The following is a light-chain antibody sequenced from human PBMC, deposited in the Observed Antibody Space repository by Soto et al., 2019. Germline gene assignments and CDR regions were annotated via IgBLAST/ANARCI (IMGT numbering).Light chain of an antibody. J-gene: IGKJ2*01. V-gene: IGKV3-20*01. CDR1: QSVRNNY. Sequence: EIVLTQSPGTLSLSPGERATLSCRASQSVRNNYLAWYQQKPGQAHRLLIYGASNRAAGIPCRFSGSGSGTDFTLTINRLEPEDFAVYYCQQYGSSSYTFGQGTKLEIK. CDR3: QQYGSSSYT. CDR2: GAS.